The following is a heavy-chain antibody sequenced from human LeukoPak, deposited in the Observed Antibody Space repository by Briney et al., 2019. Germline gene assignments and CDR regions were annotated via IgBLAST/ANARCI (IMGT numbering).Heavy chain of an antibody. CDR3: AGGYSYAGDY. CDR1: GGSFSGYY. V-gene: IGHV4-34*01. CDR2: INHSGST. D-gene: IGHD5-18*01. Sequence: SETLSLTCAVYGGSFSGYYWSWIRQPPGKGLEWIGEINHSGSTNYNPSLKSRVTISVDTSKNQFSLKLRSVTAADTAVYYCAGGYSYAGDYWGQGTLVTVSS. J-gene: IGHJ4*02.